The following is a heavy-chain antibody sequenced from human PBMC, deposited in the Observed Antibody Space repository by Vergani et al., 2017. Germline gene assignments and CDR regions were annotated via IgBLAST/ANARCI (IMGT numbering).Heavy chain of an antibody. D-gene: IGHD6-19*01. Sequence: QVQLQESGPGLVKPSETLSLTCTVSGGSISSYYWSWIRQPPGKGLEWIGYIYYSGSTNYNPSLKSRVTISVDTSKNQFSLKLSSVTAADTAVYYCAKVVAGNYFDYWGQGTLVTVSS. CDR3: AKVVAGNYFDY. V-gene: IGHV4-59*01. J-gene: IGHJ4*02. CDR2: IYYSGST. CDR1: GGSISSYY.